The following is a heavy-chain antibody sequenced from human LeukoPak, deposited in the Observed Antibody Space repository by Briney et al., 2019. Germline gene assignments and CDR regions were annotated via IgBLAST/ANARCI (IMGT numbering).Heavy chain of an antibody. CDR1: GGSISSYY. Sequence: SETLFLACTVSGGSISSYYWSWIRQPPGKGLEWIGYIYYSGSTNYNPSLKSRVTISVDTSKNQFSLKLSSVTAADTAVYYCARSSRAYYYYGMDVWGQGTTVTVSS. J-gene: IGHJ6*02. V-gene: IGHV4-59*08. CDR3: ARSSRAYYYYGMDV. CDR2: IYYSGST.